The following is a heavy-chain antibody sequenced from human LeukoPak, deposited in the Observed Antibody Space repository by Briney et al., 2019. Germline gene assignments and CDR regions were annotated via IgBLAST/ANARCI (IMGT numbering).Heavy chain of an antibody. CDR2: FSGRGGGT. Sequence: GGSLRLSCATSGFTFSSYAMSWARQAPGKGLEWVSSFSGRGGGTYYADSVKGRFAISRDNSKNTLYLQMSSLRAEDTAVYYCARGGLRYFDWFGSENWFDPWGQGTLVTVSS. J-gene: IGHJ5*02. CDR3: ARGGLRYFDWFGSENWFDP. CDR1: GFTFSSYA. D-gene: IGHD3-9*01. V-gene: IGHV3-23*01.